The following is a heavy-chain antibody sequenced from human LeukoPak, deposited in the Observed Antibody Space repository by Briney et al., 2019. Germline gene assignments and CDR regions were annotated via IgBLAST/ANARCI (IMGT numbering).Heavy chain of an antibody. CDR1: GYTFTSYD. CDR3: ARDHSSSPGAFDI. V-gene: IGHV1-2*02. D-gene: IGHD6-13*01. Sequence: GASVKVSCKASGYTFTSYDINWVRQATGQGLEWMGWINPNSGGTNYAQKFQGRVTATRDTSISTAYMELNRLTSDDTAVYYCARDHSSSPGAFDIWGQGTVVTVSS. CDR2: INPNSGGT. J-gene: IGHJ3*02.